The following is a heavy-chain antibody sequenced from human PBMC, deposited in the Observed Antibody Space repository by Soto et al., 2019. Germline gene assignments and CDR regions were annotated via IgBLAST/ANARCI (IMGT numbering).Heavy chain of an antibody. V-gene: IGHV3-30-3*01. Sequence: QVQLVESGGGVVQPGRSLRLSCAASGFTFSSYAMHWVRQAPGKGLEWVAVISYDGSNKYYADSVKGRFTISRDNSKNTLYLEMNRLRAEDTAVYYCARGEEYSNYAPVDYWGQGTLVTVSS. D-gene: IGHD4-4*01. CDR2: ISYDGSNK. J-gene: IGHJ4*02. CDR1: GFTFSSYA. CDR3: ARGEEYSNYAPVDY.